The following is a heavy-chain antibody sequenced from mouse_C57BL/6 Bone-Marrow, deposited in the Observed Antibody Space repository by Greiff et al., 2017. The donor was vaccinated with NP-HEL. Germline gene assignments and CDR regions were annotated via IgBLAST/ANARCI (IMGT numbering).Heavy chain of an antibody. CDR3: ARRGYYPWFAY. Sequence: QVQLKESGPELVKPGASVKISCKASGYAFSSSWMNWVKQRPGKGLEWIGRIYPGDGDTNYNGKFKGKATLTADKSSSTAYMQLSSLTSEDSAVYFCARRGYYPWFAYWGQGTLVTVSA. J-gene: IGHJ3*01. CDR1: GYAFSSSW. D-gene: IGHD2-1*01. V-gene: IGHV1-82*01. CDR2: IYPGDGDT.